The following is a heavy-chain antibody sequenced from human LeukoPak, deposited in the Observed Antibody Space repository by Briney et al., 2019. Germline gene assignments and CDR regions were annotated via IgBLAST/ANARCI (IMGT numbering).Heavy chain of an antibody. V-gene: IGHV4-59*08. CDR3: ARLSYYYDSSESDI. Sequence: PSETLSLTCTVSGGSLSSYYCSWIRQPPGKGLEWSGYIYYSGSTKYNPSLNNRVTISVDTFKNQVSLNLTSVTAADTAVYYCARLSYYYDSSESDIWGRGATVTVSS. CDR1: GGSLSSYY. CDR2: IYYSGST. J-gene: IGHJ3*02. D-gene: IGHD3-22*01.